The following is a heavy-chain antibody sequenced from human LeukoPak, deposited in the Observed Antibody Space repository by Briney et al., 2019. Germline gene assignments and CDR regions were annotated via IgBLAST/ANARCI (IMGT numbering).Heavy chain of an antibody. Sequence: SETLSLTCSVSGGSITTIPYNWGWIRQPPGKGLEWIGTISYVGTTYYEPSLKSRVTMSIDTSKNQSSLNLNSATAADTAVYYCARHPTGYPNWFDSWGQGTLVIVSS. CDR2: ISYVGTT. D-gene: IGHD3-9*01. J-gene: IGHJ5*01. CDR1: GGSITTIPYN. V-gene: IGHV4-39*01. CDR3: ARHPTGYPNWFDS.